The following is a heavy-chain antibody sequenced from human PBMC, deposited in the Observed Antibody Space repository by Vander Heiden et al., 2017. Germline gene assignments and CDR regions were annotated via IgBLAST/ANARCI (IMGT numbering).Heavy chain of an antibody. CDR1: GASISSGGYY. CDR3: ARDGPHDFWSDNDAFDI. V-gene: IGHV4-31*03. CDR2: IYYSGST. D-gene: IGHD3-3*01. Sequence: QVQLQESGPGLVKPSQTLSLTCTVSGASISSGGYYRSWLRQHPGKGLEWIGYIYYSGSTYYNPSLKSRVTISVDTSKNQFSLKLSSVTAADTAVYYCARDGPHDFWSDNDAFDIWGQGTMVTVSS. J-gene: IGHJ3*02.